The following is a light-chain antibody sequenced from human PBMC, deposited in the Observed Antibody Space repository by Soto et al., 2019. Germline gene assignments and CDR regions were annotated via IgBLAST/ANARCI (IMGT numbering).Light chain of an antibody. J-gene: IGLJ1*01. Sequence: QSVLTQPASVSGSPGQSITISCSGTRSDIGSYNYVAWYQQFPGKTPKILIYGVSNRPSGVSSLFSGSKSGNTASLTISGLQAEDEADYYCISYTGSSTSYVFGSGTKLTVL. CDR1: RSDIGSYNY. CDR2: GVS. V-gene: IGLV2-14*01. CDR3: ISYTGSSTSYV.